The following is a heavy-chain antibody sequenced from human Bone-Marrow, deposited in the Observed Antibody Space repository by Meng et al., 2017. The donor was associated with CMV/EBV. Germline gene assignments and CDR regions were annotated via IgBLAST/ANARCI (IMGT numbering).Heavy chain of an antibody. CDR3: ARGTLGHCSPTSCSPLDS. J-gene: IGHJ4*02. D-gene: IGHD2-2*01. V-gene: IGHV4-4*02. CDR2: VHPSGTT. CDR1: SSDNDNG. Sequence: SSDNDNGWSWVRQPPGEGLEWIGEVHPSGTTNYKLSLKSRVTISLDKSKNQFSLKLSSVTAADTAVYYCARGTLGHCSPTSCSPLDSWGQGTLVTVSS.